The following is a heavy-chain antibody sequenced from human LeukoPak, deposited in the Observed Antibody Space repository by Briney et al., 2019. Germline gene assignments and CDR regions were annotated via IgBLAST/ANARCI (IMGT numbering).Heavy chain of an antibody. J-gene: IGHJ3*02. Sequence: LTGGSLRLSCAASGFTFSNYAMTWVRQAPGKGLEWVSSLSGSADKTYYADSVMGRFTISRDNSKNTLYLQLNSLRGEDTAIYYCAKYQWSRSQGWGSFDIWGQGTVVTVSS. V-gene: IGHV3-23*01. CDR2: LSGSADKT. CDR3: AKYQWSRSQGWGSFDI. D-gene: IGHD1-26*01. CDR1: GFTFSNYA.